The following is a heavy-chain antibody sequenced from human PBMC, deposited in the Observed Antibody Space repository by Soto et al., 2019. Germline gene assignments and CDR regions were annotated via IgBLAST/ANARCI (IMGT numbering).Heavy chain of an antibody. J-gene: IGHJ5*02. CDR3: AKDWGSSGWFNWFNP. CDR2: ISHSGTSK. D-gene: IGHD6-19*01. V-gene: IGHV3-30*18. Sequence: QVQLVESGGGVVQPGESLQVACAASGFTVATTGMHWVRQAPGKGLEWVAMISHSGTSKVYIDSVQGRFTISRDNTKNSLDLQMSSRRPEDTAIYYCAKDWGSSGWFNWFNPWGQGVLVTVSS. CDR1: GFTVATTG.